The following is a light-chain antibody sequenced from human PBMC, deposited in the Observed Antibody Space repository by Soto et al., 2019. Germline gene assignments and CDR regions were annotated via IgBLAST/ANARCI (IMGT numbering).Light chain of an antibody. J-gene: IGKJ4*01. Sequence: EIVLTQSPGTLSLSPGERATLSCRASQSVSSGYLAWYQQKPGQAPRLLIYGASSRATGIPDRFSGSGSGTDFTLTISRLEPEDFAVCYCQQYGSSPPFGGGTKVAIK. CDR3: QQYGSSPP. V-gene: IGKV3-20*01. CDR1: QSVSSGY. CDR2: GAS.